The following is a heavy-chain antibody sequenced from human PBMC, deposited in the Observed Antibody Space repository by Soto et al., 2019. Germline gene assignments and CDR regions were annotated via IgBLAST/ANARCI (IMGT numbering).Heavy chain of an antibody. CDR3: AKDAIYNDGLWLMDL. D-gene: IGHD3-10*01. V-gene: IGHV3-23*01. CDR1: GLPHSLFA. CDR2: IYGSGGGI. J-gene: IGHJ4*02. Sequence: LRLSCIASGLPHSLFAMMWIRQAPGKGLECVSGIYGSGGGIQYADSVKGRFTISRDNSKNTVYLQMTDLRADDTAIYYCAKDAIYNDGLWLMDLWGQGTQVTVSS.